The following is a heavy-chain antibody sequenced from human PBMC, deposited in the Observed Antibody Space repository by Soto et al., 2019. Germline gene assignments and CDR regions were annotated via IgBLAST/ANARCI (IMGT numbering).Heavy chain of an antibody. J-gene: IGHJ6*02. V-gene: IGHV3-48*03. CDR2: ISSSGSTI. CDR1: GFTFSSYE. D-gene: IGHD3-3*01. Sequence: HPGGSLRLSCAASGFTFSSYEMNWVRQAPGKGLEWVSYISSSGSTIYYADSVKGRFTISRDNAKNSLYLQMNSLRAEDTAVYYCAREPLLYYDFWGGYSGAPPQSSGMDVWGQGTTVTVSS. CDR3: AREPLLYYDFWGGYSGAPPQSSGMDV.